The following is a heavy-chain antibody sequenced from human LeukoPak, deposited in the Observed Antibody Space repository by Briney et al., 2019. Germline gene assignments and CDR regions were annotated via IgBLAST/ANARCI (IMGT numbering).Heavy chain of an antibody. CDR1: GFSFSSYA. CDR2: ISGSGGST. J-gene: IGHJ4*02. V-gene: IGHV3-23*01. D-gene: IGHD2-2*01. Sequence: GGSLRLSCAASGFSFSSYAMSWVRQAPGKGLEWVSAISGSGGSTYYADSVKGRFTISRDNSKNTLYLQMNSLRAEDTAVYYCAKGGGVVVPAAMAVVLREYHFDYWGQGTLVTVSS. CDR3: AKGGGVVVPAAMAVVLREYHFDY.